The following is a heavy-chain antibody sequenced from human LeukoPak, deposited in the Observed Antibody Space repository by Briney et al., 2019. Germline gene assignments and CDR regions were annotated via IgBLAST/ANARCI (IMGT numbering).Heavy chain of an antibody. J-gene: IGHJ4*02. CDR2: INHSGST. D-gene: IGHD1-1*01. Sequence: SETLSLTCAVYGGSFSGYYWSWIRQPPGKGLEWIGEINHSGSTNYNPSLKSRVTISVDTSKNQFSLKLSSVTAADTAVYYCAREQLELSAGFDYWGQGTLVTVSS. CDR1: GGSFSGYY. CDR3: AREQLELSAGFDY. V-gene: IGHV4-34*01.